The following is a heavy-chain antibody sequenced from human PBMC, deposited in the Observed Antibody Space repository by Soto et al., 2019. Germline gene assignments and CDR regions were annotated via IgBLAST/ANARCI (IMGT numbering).Heavy chain of an antibody. D-gene: IGHD3-22*01. J-gene: IGHJ4*02. V-gene: IGHV3-48*03. CDR1: GFTFSSYE. CDR2: ISSSGSTI. CDR3: ARDRDYYGSSRYCDY. Sequence: GGSLRLSCAASGFTFSSYEMNWVRQAPGKGLEWVSYISSSGSTIYYADSVKGRFTISRDNAKNSLYLQMNSLRAEDTAVYYCARDRDYYGSSRYCDYWGQGTLVTVSA.